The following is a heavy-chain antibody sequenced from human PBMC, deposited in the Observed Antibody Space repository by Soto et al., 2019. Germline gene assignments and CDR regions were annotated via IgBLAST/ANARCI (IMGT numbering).Heavy chain of an antibody. V-gene: IGHV3-21*01. CDR2: IDSSSSYI. Sequence: EVQLVESGGGLVKPGGSLRLSCAASGFTFSSFSMNWVRQAPGKGLEWVSSIDSSSSYIYYADSVKGRFTISRDNAKNSLHLQMNSLRAEDTAVYYCARAELADHFDYWGQGTLVTVSS. CDR1: GFTFSSFS. CDR3: ARAELADHFDY. D-gene: IGHD1-7*01. J-gene: IGHJ4*02.